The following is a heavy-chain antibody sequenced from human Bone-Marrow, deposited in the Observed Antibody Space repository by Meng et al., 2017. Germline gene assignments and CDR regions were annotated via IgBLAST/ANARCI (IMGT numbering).Heavy chain of an antibody. J-gene: IGHJ6*02. Sequence: GESLKISCAASGFTFSSYWMSWVRQAPGKGLEWVANIKQDGSEKYYADSVKGRFTISRDNSKNTLYLQMNSLRAEDTAVYYCAREGYGDSYYYYGMDVWGQGTTVTVSS. D-gene: IGHD4-17*01. V-gene: IGHV3-7*01. CDR1: GFTFSSYW. CDR2: IKQDGSEK. CDR3: AREGYGDSYYYYGMDV.